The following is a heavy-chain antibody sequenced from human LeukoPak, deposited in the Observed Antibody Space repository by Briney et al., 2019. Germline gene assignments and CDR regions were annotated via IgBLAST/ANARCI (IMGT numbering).Heavy chain of an antibody. V-gene: IGHV3-23*01. D-gene: IGHD5-12*01. Sequence: SGGSLRLSCTASGFTISTYGMNWVRQAPRKGLEWVSVIFGSGDTTYYAASVKGRFTISRGHSKNTLYLQMHSLRAEDTAVYYCAKDQKPDSGYDIDYWGQGTLVTVSS. CDR3: AKDQKPDSGYDIDY. CDR1: GFTISTYG. J-gene: IGHJ4*02. CDR2: IFGSGDTT.